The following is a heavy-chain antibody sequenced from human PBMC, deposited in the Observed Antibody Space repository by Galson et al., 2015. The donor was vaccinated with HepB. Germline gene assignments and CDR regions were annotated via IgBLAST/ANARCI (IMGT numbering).Heavy chain of an antibody. D-gene: IGHD2-2*01. V-gene: IGHV3-33*06. Sequence: SLRLSCAASGFTFSSYGMHWVRQAPGKGLEWVAVIWYDGSNKYYADSVKGRFTISRDNSKNTLYLQMNSLRAEDTAVYYCAKDHAHCSSTSCPSGYYYYYMDVWGKGTTVTVSS. CDR3: AKDHAHCSSTSCPSGYYYYYMDV. CDR1: GFTFSSYG. J-gene: IGHJ6*03. CDR2: IWYDGSNK.